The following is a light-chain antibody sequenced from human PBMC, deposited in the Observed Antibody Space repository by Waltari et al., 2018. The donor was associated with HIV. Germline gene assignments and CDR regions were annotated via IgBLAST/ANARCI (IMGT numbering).Light chain of an antibody. CDR3: ATWDDILRGYV. J-gene: IGLJ1*01. CDR1: SSNIRSNV. Sequence: QSVLTQPPSVSGAPRQRVTLPCSGGSSNIRSNVVNWSQQLPGKAPRLLIYYDDLLSSGVSDRFSGAKSGTSASLAISGLQSEDEADYYCATWDDILRGYVFGPGTKVTVL. V-gene: IGLV1-36*01. CDR2: YDD.